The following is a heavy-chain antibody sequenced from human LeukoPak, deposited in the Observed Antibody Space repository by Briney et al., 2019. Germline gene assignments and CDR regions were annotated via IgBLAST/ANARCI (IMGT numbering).Heavy chain of an antibody. D-gene: IGHD3-22*01. CDR2: INPNSGGT. J-gene: IGHJ5*02. V-gene: IGHV1-2*02. CDR3: ARQYYYDSSGYTP. Sequence: GASLKVSCKASGYTFTGYYMHWVRQAPGQGLEWMGWINPNSGGTNYAQKFQGRVTMTRDTSMSTAYMELSRLRSDDTAIYYCARQYYYDSSGYTPWGQGTLVTVSS. CDR1: GYTFTGYY.